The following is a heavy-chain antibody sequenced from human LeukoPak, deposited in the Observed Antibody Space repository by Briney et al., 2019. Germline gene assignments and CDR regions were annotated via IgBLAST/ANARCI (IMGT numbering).Heavy chain of an antibody. CDR3: ARDQQQLNFDP. CDR2: INHSGST. CDR1: GGSFSGYY. Sequence: SETLSLTCAVYGGSFSGYYWSWIRQPPGKGLEWIGEINHSGSTNYNPSLKSRVTISVDTSKNQFSLKLSSVTAADAAVYYCARDQQQLNFDPWGQGTLVTVSS. J-gene: IGHJ5*02. V-gene: IGHV4-34*01. D-gene: IGHD6-13*01.